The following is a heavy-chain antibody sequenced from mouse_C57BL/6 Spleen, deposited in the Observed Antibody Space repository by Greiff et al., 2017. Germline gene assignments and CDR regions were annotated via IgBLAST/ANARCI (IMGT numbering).Heavy chain of an antibody. J-gene: IGHJ1*03. CDR1: GYTFTSYG. D-gene: IGHD1-1*01. CDR2: IYPRSGNT. Sequence: QVQLKQSGAELARPGASVKLSCKASGYTFTSYGISWVKQRTGQGLEWIGEIYPRSGNTYYNEKFKGKATLTADKSSSTAYMELRSLTSEDSAVYFCARPYAVVEPYWYFDVWGTGTTVTVSS. CDR3: ARPYAVVEPYWYFDV. V-gene: IGHV1-81*01.